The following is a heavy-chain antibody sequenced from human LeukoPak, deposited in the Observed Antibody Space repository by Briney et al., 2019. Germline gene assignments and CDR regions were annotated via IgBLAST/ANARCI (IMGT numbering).Heavy chain of an antibody. Sequence: GGSLRLSCAASGFSFNKYVMHWVRQAPGKGLEYVSAISSNGDTTYYASSVKGRFTISRDNSKNTLYLQLGSLRAEDMAVYYCARAATPWGPYYFDYWGQGTLVTVSS. CDR2: ISSNGDTT. D-gene: IGHD2-15*01. V-gene: IGHV3-64*01. CDR1: GFSFNKYV. CDR3: ARAATPWGPYYFDY. J-gene: IGHJ4*02.